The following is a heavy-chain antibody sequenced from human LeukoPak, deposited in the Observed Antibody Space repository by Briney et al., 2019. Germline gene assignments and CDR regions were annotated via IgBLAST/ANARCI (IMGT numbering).Heavy chain of an antibody. D-gene: IGHD2-15*01. J-gene: IGHJ4*02. CDR2: ISSSSSYI. CDR3: IVSRPNLFDY. CDR1: GFTFSDYY. V-gene: IGHV3-11*06. Sequence: GGSLRLSCAASGFTFSDYYMSWIRQAPGKGLEWVSSISSSSSYIYYADSVKGRFTISRDNAKNSLYLQMNSLRAEDTAVYYCIVSRPNLFDYWGQGTLVTVSS.